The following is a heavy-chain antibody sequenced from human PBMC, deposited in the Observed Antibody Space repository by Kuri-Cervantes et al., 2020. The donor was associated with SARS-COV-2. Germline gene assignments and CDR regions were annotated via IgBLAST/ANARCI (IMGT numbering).Heavy chain of an antibody. J-gene: IGHJ4*02. CDR1: GYTFIGYY. CDR2: INPKSGAS. Sequence: ASVKVSCKASGYTFIGYYMHWVRQAPGQGLEWMGWINPKSGASSYAQKFQGRVTMTRATSINTAYMELSSLRSEDTAVYYCATGVAHQPEYWGQGTLVTVSS. V-gene: IGHV1-2*02. CDR3: ATGVAHQPEY.